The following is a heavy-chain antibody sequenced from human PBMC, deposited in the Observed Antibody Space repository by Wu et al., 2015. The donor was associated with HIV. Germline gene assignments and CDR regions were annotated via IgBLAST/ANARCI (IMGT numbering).Heavy chain of an antibody. CDR2: IIPIFGTA. Sequence: QVQLVQSGAEVKKPGSSVKVSCKASGGTFSSYAISWVRQAPGQGLEWMGGIIPIFGTANYAQKFQGRVTITADESTSTAYMELSSLRSEDTAVYYCARVAAAGSYYYYYYMDVWGKGTTVTVSS. D-gene: IGHD6-13*01. V-gene: IGHV1-69*12. CDR1: GGTFSSYA. J-gene: IGHJ6*03. CDR3: ARVAAAGSYYYYYYMDV.